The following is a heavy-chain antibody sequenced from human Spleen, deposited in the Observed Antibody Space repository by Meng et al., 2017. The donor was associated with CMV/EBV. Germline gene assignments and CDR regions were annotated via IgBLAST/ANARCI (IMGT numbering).Heavy chain of an antibody. CDR2: IKQDGTEK. CDR3: AKGPGYQAAKFYFDY. D-gene: IGHD6-25*01. CDR1: GFTFSNYW. Sequence: GESLKISCAASGFTFSNYWMSWVRQAPGKGLEWVANIKQDGTEKYYVDSVKGRFTISRDNTKNSLYLQMNSLRPEDTALYYCAKGPGYQAAKFYFDYWGQGTLVTVSS. J-gene: IGHJ4*02. V-gene: IGHV3-7*03.